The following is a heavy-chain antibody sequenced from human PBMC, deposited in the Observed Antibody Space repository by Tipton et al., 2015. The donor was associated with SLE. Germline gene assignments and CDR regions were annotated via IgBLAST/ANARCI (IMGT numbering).Heavy chain of an antibody. CDR3: AKGPLMSNCFDY. D-gene: IGHD2-8*01. J-gene: IGHJ4*02. CDR1: GFTFSSYA. V-gene: IGHV3-30*04. CDR2: ISYDGDNK. Sequence: QVQLVQSGGGVVQPGRSLRLSCAASGFTFSSYAMHWVRQAPGKGLEWVAIISYDGDNKFYADSVEGRFTISRDNSRNTLFLQLDSLRGDDTAVYYCAKGPLMSNCFDYWGQGTLVTVSS.